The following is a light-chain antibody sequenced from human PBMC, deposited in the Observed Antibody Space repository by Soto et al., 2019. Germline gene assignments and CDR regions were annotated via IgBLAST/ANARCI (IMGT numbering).Light chain of an antibody. J-gene: IGLJ2*01. Sequence: SYELTQPPSVSVAPGQTARLTCGGDTVGSKSIHWYQQKAGQAPVLVVYDDSDRPSGIPERFSGSNSENVATLTIGRVEAGDEAEYYCQVWNSFGDHVVFGGGTKLTVL. CDR1: TVGSKS. V-gene: IGLV3-21*02. CDR2: DDS. CDR3: QVWNSFGDHVV.